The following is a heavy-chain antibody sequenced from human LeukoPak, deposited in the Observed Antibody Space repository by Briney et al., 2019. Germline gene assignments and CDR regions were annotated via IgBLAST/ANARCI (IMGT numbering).Heavy chain of an antibody. CDR1: GFIFSSCA. D-gene: IGHD3-22*01. CDR2: ISGTGDNT. V-gene: IGHV3-23*01. Sequence: PGGSLRLSCAASGFIFSSCAMSWVRQAPGKGLEWVAAISGTGDNTYYADSVKGRFTISSDNSESTLYLQLNSLRAEDTAVYYCAKDRPHYYESSGYYFDYYFDYWGQGTLVTVSS. J-gene: IGHJ4*02. CDR3: AKDRPHYYESSGYYFDYYFDY.